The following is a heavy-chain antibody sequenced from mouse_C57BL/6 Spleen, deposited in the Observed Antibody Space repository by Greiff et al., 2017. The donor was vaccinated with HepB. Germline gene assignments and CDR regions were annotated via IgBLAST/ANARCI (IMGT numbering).Heavy chain of an antibody. CDR1: GFTFSDAW. V-gene: IGHV6-6*01. J-gene: IGHJ1*03. D-gene: IGHD2-4*01. CDR2: IRNKANNHAT. Sequence: EVKLQESGGGLVQPGGSMKLSCAASGFTFSDAWMDWVRQSPEKGLEWVAEIRNKANNHATYYAESVKGRFTISRDDSKSSVYLQMNSLRAEDTGIYYCTGTYYDYALKYFDVWGTGTTVTVSS. CDR3: TGTYYDYALKYFDV.